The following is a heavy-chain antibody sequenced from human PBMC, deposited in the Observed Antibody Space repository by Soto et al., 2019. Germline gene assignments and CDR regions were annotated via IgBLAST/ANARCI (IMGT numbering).Heavy chain of an antibody. D-gene: IGHD2-15*01. V-gene: IGHV3-23*01. CDR1: GFTFSSYA. J-gene: IGHJ4*02. Sequence: EVQLLESGGGLVQPGGSLRLSCAASGFTFSSYAMSWVRQAPGKGLEWVSAISGSGGSTYYADSVKGRFTISRDNSKNTLYLQMNSLRAEDTAVYYCAKAKPRIVVVVAATFFDYWGQGTLVTVSS. CDR2: ISGSGGST. CDR3: AKAKPRIVVVVAATFFDY.